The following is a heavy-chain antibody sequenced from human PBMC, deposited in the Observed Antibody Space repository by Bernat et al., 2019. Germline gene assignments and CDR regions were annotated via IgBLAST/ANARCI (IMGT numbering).Heavy chain of an antibody. V-gene: IGHV1-18*01. J-gene: IGHJ6*02. D-gene: IGHD6-19*01. CDR1: GYTFTSYG. CDR2: ISAYNGNT. CDR3: AREVRPTLGAGKWIYGMDV. Sequence: QVQLVQSGAEVKKPGASVKVPCKASGYTFTSYGISWVRQAPGQGLEWMGWISAYNGNTNYAQKLQGRVTITTDTSTSTAYMELRRLRYDDTAVYYCAREVRPTLGAGKWIYGMDVWGQGTTVTVSS.